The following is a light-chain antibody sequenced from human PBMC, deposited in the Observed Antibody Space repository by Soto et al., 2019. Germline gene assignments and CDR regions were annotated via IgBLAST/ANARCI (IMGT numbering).Light chain of an antibody. CDR3: HQYASSPFT. J-gene: IGKJ3*01. Sequence: DMVLTQSPGTLSLPPGERATLSCKTSQSITSMYLGWYQQKPGQPPRLLIYGGSNRATGIPDRFSGSGSGTDFTLTISRLEPEDFAVYYCHQYASSPFTFGPGTKVDI. CDR2: GGS. CDR1: QSITSMY. V-gene: IGKV3-20*01.